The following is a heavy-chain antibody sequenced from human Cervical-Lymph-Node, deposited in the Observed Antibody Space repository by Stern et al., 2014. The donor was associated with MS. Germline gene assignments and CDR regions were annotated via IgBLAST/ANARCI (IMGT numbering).Heavy chain of an antibody. D-gene: IGHD2-15*01. CDR1: GFSVATAGVG. J-gene: IGHJ4*02. CDR3: AHSRVKYCRGGTCYSSLFDY. V-gene: IGHV2-5*02. CDR2: IYWGDDK. Sequence: QITLKESGPTLVKPTQTVTLTCTLSGFSVATAGVGVGWIRQPPGKALEWLALIYWGDDKLYSPSLKNRLTIIKDTAKNKVVLTMTNVDPVDTATYYCAHSRVKYCRGGTCYSSLFDYWGQGTLVTVSS.